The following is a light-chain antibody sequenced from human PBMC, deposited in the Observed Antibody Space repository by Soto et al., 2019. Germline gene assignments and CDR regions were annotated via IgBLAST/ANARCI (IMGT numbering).Light chain of an antibody. V-gene: IGLV2-8*01. J-gene: IGLJ1*01. Sequence: HSALTQPPSASGSPGQSVTISCTGTSSDVGGSDYVSWYQHHPGKAPKLMIYDVSKRPSGVPDRFSGSKSGNMASLTVSGLQADDEADYYCISHVGHSNVFGTGTKLTVL. CDR1: SSDVGGSDY. CDR3: ISHVGHSNV. CDR2: DVS.